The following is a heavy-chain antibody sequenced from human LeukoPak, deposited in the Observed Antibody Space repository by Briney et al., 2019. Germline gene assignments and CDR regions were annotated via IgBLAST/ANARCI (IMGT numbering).Heavy chain of an antibody. CDR2: INHSGST. J-gene: IGHJ5*02. V-gene: IGHV4-34*01. D-gene: IGHD4-17*01. CDR1: GGSFSGYY. CDR3: ARGVYYYGDAGNWFDP. Sequence: MSSETLSLTCAVYGGSFSGYYWSWIRQPPGKGLEWIGEINHSGSTNYNPSLKSRVTISVDTSKNQFSLKLSSVTAADTAVYYCARGVYYYGDAGNWFDPWGQGTLVTVSS.